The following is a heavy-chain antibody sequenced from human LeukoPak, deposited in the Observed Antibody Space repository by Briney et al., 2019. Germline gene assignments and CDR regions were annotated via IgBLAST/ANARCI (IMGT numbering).Heavy chain of an antibody. CDR1: GFTFSSYG. CDR3: AKELGSGWSLRGLDY. CDR2: IRYDGSNK. D-gene: IGHD6-19*01. V-gene: IGHV3-30*02. J-gene: IGHJ4*02. Sequence: PGGSLRLSCAASGFTFSSYGMHWVRQAPGKGLEWVAFIRYDGSNKYYADSVKGRFTISRDNSKNTLYLQMNSLRAEDTAVYYCAKELGSGWSLRGLDYWGQGTLVTVSS.